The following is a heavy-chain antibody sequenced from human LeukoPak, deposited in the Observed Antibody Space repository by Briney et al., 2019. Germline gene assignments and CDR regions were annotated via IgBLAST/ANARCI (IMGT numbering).Heavy chain of an antibody. CDR1: GYTFTGYY. CDR3: AREYGSGSYYNGY. V-gene: IGHV1-2*02. J-gene: IGHJ4*02. Sequence: ASLRVSCKASGYTFTGYYMHWVRQAPGQGLEWMGWINPNSGGTNYAQKFQGRVTITRDTSISTAYMELSRLRSDDTAVYYCAREYGSGSYYNGYWGQGTLVTVSS. CDR2: INPNSGGT. D-gene: IGHD3-10*01.